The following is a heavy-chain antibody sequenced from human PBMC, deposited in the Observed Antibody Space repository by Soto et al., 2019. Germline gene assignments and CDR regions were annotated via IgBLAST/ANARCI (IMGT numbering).Heavy chain of an antibody. CDR2: ISSSGSTI. CDR3: ARDRRPVRRDDAFDI. J-gene: IGHJ3*02. D-gene: IGHD3-10*01. Sequence: PGGSLRLSCAASGFTFSDYYMSWIRQAPGKGLEWVSYISSSGSTIYYADSVKGRFTISRDNAKNSLYLQMNSLRAEDTAVYYCARDRRPVRRDDAFDIWGQGTMVTVSS. CDR1: GFTFSDYY. V-gene: IGHV3-11*01.